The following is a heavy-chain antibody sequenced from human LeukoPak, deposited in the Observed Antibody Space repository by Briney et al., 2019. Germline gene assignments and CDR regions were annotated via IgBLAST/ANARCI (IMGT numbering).Heavy chain of an antibody. J-gene: IGHJ4*02. V-gene: IGHV3-21*01. CDR2: ISSSSSYI. CDR1: GFTFSSYG. D-gene: IGHD2-15*01. CDR3: ARDGIVVVAAASDY. Sequence: PGGSLRLSCAASGFTFSSYGMSWVRQAPGKGLEWVSAISSSSSYIYYADSVKGRFTISRDNAKNSLYLQMNSLRAEDTAVYYCARDGIVVVAAASDYWGQGTLVTVSP.